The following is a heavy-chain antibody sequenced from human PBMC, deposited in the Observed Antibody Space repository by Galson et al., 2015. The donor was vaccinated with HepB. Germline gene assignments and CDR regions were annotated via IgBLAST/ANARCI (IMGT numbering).Heavy chain of an antibody. Sequence: SLRLSCAASGFTFSNYAMSWVRQAPGKGLEWVSSINCSGVTTYHADSVKGRFTISRDSSKNTLYLQMNSLRAEDTAFYYCAKAGVSAAGASSYYMDVWGKGTTVTVSS. CDR1: GFTFSNYA. V-gene: IGHV3-23*01. D-gene: IGHD6-13*01. CDR3: AKAGVSAAGASSYYMDV. CDR2: INCSGVTT. J-gene: IGHJ6*03.